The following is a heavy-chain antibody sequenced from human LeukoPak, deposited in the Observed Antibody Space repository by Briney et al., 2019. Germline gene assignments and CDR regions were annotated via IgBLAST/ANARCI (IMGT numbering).Heavy chain of an antibody. D-gene: IGHD6-6*01. V-gene: IGHV3-74*01. CDR2: INSDGSST. CDR3: ARDMYTTSSARGAY. CDR1: GFTFSSYW. Sequence: GGSLRLSCAASGFTFSSYWMHWVRQAPGKGLKWVSRINSDGSSTTYADSVKGRFTISRDNDKNTLYLQMNRLRAEDTAVYYCARDMYTTSSARGAYWGQGTLVTVSS. J-gene: IGHJ4*02.